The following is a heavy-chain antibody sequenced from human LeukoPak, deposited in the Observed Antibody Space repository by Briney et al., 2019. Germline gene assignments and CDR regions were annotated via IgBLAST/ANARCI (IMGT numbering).Heavy chain of an antibody. CDR3: ARLVRGIYDYFDY. CDR2: ISSSSSYI. V-gene: IGHV3-21*01. J-gene: IGHJ4*02. D-gene: IGHD3-10*01. Sequence: GGSLRLSCAASGFTFSSYSMNWVRQAPGKGLEWVSSISSSSSYIYYADSVKGRFTISRDNAKNSLYLQMNSLRAEDTAVYYCARLVRGIYDYFDYWGQGTLVTVSS. CDR1: GFTFSSYS.